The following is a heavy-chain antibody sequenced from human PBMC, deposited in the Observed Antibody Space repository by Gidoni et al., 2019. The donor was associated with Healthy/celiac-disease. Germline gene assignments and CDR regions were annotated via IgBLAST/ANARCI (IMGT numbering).Heavy chain of an antibody. D-gene: IGHD4-17*01. V-gene: IGHV1-69*01. J-gene: IGHJ4*02. CDR2: IIPIFGTA. CDR1: VGTFSSYA. CDR3: AQRGSSADYGDYVFDY. Sequence: QVQLVQSGAEVKKPGSSLKVSCKASVGTFSSYAISWVRQAPGQGLEWMGGIIPIFGTANYAQKFQGRVTITADESTSTAYMELSSLRSEDTAVYYCAQRGSSADYGDYVFDYWGQGTLVTVSS.